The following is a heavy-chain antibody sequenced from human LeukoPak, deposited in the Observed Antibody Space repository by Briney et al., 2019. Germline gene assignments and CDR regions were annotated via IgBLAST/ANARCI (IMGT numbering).Heavy chain of an antibody. J-gene: IGHJ4*02. CDR1: GGSISSYY. Sequence: LESLSLTCTVSGGSISSYYRSWIRQPPGKGLEWIGYIYYSGTTNYNPSLKSRVTISVDTSKNQFSLKLTSVTAADTAVYYCAGGSGLPHFDYWGQGTLVTVSS. CDR2: IYYSGTT. V-gene: IGHV4-59*01. D-gene: IGHD3-10*01. CDR3: AGGSGLPHFDY.